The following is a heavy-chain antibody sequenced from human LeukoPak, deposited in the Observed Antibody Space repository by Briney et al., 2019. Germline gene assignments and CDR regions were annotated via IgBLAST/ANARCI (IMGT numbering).Heavy chain of an antibody. J-gene: IGHJ4*02. CDR3: ARRSGWYLWVDY. Sequence: MASETLSLTCTVSGGSISTSNYYWSWIRQPAGKGLEWIGRIYTSGSTNYNPSLKSRVTMSVDTSKNQFSLKLSSVTAADTAVYYCARRSGWYLWVDYWGQGTLVTVSS. CDR1: GGSISTSNYY. V-gene: IGHV4-61*02. D-gene: IGHD6-19*01. CDR2: IYTSGST.